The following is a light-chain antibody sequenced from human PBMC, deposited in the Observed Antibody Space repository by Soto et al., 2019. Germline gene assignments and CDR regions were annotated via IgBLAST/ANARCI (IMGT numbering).Light chain of an antibody. CDR2: EVS. CDR1: SSDVGGYNY. CDR3: NSYAGSNNGV. J-gene: IGLJ3*02. V-gene: IGLV2-8*01. Sequence: QSALTQPASVSVSPGQSITISCTGTSSDVGGYNYVSWYQQHPGKAPKLMIYEVSKRPSGVPDRFSGSKSGNTASLTVSGLQAEDEADYYCNSYAGSNNGVFGGGTQLTVL.